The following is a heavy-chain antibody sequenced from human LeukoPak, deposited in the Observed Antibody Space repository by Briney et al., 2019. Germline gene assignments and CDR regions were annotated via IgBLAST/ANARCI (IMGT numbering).Heavy chain of an antibody. CDR2: IYYRGGTVDT. CDR1: GPPISDYY. CDR3: ARSGAPYYFSS. V-gene: IGHV4-59*07. Sequence: SDTLSLTCSLSGPPISDYYWSWIQQSPPEGLEWLVYIYYRGGTVDTNYNPSLNIGLTISVDASKNQFSLKLNYVTAADTAVYYGARSGAPYYFSSWGQGIRVTVSS. J-gene: IGHJ5*02. D-gene: IGHD3-10*01.